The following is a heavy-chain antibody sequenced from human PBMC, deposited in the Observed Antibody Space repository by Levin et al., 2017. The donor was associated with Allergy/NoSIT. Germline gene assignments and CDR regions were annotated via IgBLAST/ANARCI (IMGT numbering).Heavy chain of an antibody. V-gene: IGHV3-21*01. D-gene: IGHD1-1*01. CDR3: ARDDNWNDPIDY. J-gene: IGHJ4*02. CDR2: ISSSSSYI. Sequence: LSLTCAASGFTFSSYSMNWVRQAPGKGLEWVSSISSSSSYIYYADSVKGRFTISRDNAKNSLYLQMNSLRAEDTAVYYCARDDNWNDPIDYWGQGTLVTVSS. CDR1: GFTFSSYS.